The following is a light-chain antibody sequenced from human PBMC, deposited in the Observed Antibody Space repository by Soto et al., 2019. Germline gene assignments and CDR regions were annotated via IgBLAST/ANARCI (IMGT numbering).Light chain of an antibody. Sequence: EIVLTQSPVTLSLSPGETATLSCRASQSVGGTFLAWYQQKGGQAPRLLIHGASNRATGIPDRFSGSGSGTDFTLTISRLEPEDFAVYYCQQYGGSPRTFGQGTKV. CDR2: GAS. CDR3: QQYGGSPRT. V-gene: IGKV3-20*01. J-gene: IGKJ1*01. CDR1: QSVGGTF.